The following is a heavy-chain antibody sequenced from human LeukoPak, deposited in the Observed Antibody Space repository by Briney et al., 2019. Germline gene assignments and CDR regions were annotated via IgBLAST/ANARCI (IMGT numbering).Heavy chain of an antibody. CDR3: ARDLHDEATILGFYP. V-gene: IGHV1-2*06. J-gene: IGHJ5*02. CDR2: INPNSGGT. D-gene: IGHD5-24*01. Sequence: ASVKVSCKDSGYTFTGYYMHWVRQAPGRGLEWMGRINPNSGGTNYAQKFQGRVTMTRDTSISTAYVELSRLRSDDTAVYYCARDLHDEATILGFYPWGQGTLVTVSS. CDR1: GYTFTGYY.